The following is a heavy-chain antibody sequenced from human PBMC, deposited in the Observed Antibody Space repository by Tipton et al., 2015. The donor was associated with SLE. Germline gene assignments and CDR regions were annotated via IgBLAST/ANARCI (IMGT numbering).Heavy chain of an antibody. CDR2: IYYSGST. V-gene: IGHV4-59*12. CDR3: ARDRGYSSSSGDAFDI. D-gene: IGHD6-6*01. Sequence: TLSLTCTVSGGSISSYYWSWIRQPPGKGLEWIGYIYYSGSTNYNPSLKSRVTISVDRSKNQFSLKLSSVTAADTAVYYCARDRGYSSSSGDAFDIWGQGTMVTVSS. J-gene: IGHJ3*02. CDR1: GGSISSYY.